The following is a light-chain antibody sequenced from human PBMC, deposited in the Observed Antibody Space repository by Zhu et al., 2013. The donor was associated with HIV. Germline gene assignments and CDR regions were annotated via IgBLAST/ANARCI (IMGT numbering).Light chain of an antibody. CDR1: SSNIGSNT. V-gene: IGLV1-44*01. CDR3: GTWDSSLSAWV. CDR2: SHK. Sequence: QSVLTQPPSASGTPGQRVTMSCSGSSSNIGSNTVQWYQQLPGTAPKVLIYSHKQRPSGVPDRFSGSKSGTSATLGITGLQTGDEADYYCGTWDSSLSAWVLGGGTKLTVL. J-gene: IGLJ3*02.